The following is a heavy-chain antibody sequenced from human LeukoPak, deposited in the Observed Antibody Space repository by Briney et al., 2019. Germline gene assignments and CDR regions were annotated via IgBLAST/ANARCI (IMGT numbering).Heavy chain of an antibody. D-gene: IGHD1-26*01. J-gene: IGHJ4*02. V-gene: IGHV3-23*01. CDR3: AKQWVDC. CDR1: GFTFSNYA. Sequence: GGSLRLSCAASGFTFSNYAMNWVRQAPGKGLEWVSSISESGDKTDYADSVRGRFTISRDNSQNTLYLQMNSLRVEDTALYYCAKQWVDCWGQGTLVTVSS. CDR2: ISESGDKT.